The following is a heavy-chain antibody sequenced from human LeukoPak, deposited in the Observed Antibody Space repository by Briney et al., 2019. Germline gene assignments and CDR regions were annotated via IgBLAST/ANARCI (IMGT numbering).Heavy chain of an antibody. J-gene: IGHJ4*02. CDR1: GFTLSSYA. CDR3: GKELERHFDFDY. CDR2: ISGGGGGT. Sequence: GGSLRLSCAASGFTLSSYAMSWVRQAPGKGLEWVSSISGGGGGTYYADSVKGRFTSSRDSSKNTLYLQMNSLRAEDTAVYYCGKELERHFDFDYWGQGTLVTVSS. V-gene: IGHV3-23*01. D-gene: IGHD1-1*01.